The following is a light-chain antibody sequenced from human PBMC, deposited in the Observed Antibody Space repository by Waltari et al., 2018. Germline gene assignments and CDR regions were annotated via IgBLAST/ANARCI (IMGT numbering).Light chain of an antibody. CDR2: DAS. V-gene: IGKV1-33*01. J-gene: IGKJ4*01. Sequence: DIQMTQSPSSLSASVGDRVTITCQASQDINNFLNWYQQKPGRATSPLIYDASNLETGVPSRFSGSGSGTHFTLTISSLQTEDSATYYCQQYDTLPPSFGGGTKVEI. CDR3: QQYDTLPPS. CDR1: QDINNF.